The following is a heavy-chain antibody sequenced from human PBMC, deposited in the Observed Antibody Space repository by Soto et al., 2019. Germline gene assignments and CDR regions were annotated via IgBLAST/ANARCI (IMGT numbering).Heavy chain of an antibody. D-gene: IGHD6-19*01. J-gene: IGHJ6*02. V-gene: IGHV1-2*04. CDR2: INPNSGGT. CDR1: GYTFTGYY. Sequence: ASVKVSCKASGYTFTGYYMHWVRQAPGQGLEWMGWINPNSGGTNYAQKFQGWVTMTRDTSISTAYMELSRLRSDDTAVYYCARATHYPEAGTNYYYYGKDVWGQGTTVTVSS. CDR3: ARATHYPEAGTNYYYYGKDV.